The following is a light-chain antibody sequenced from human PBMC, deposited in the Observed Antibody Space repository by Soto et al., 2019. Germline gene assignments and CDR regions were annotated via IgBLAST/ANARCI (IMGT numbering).Light chain of an antibody. V-gene: IGKV3-11*01. J-gene: IGKJ4*02. Sequence: VLTQSPATLSLSAGERATLSCRASQSVTTFLAWYQQKPGQAPRLLIYDASNRATGIPAKFSGSGYGTDFTLTISSLEPEDFAVYYCQQRSNWPPVITFGGGTKVDI. CDR3: QQRSNWPPVIT. CDR2: DAS. CDR1: QSVTTF.